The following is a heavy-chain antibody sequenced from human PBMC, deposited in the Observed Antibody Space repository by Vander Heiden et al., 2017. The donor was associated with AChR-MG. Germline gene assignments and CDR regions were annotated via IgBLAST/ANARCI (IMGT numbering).Heavy chain of an antibody. Sequence: EVQLLESGGGLVQPGGSLRPFCAASGFTFSNYAMSWVRQAPGKGLEWVSDISGGGGNKNYADSVKGRFTISRDNSKNTLYLQMNSLRAEDTAVYYCAKLGASGSDGFDCWGQGTLVTVSS. V-gene: IGHV3-23*01. CDR3: AKLGASGSDGFDC. J-gene: IGHJ4*02. CDR2: ISGGGGNK. CDR1: GFTFSNYA. D-gene: IGHD3-10*01.